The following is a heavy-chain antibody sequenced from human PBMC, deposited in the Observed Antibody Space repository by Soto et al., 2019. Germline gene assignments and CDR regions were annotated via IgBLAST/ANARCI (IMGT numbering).Heavy chain of an antibody. CDR2: IIYSGST. CDR1: GGSISSGDYF. CDR3: ARGRALYSNYDS. D-gene: IGHD4-4*01. Sequence: QVQLQESGPGLVKPSQTLSLTCTVSGGSISSGDYFWSWIRQYQGKGLEWIGYIIYSGSTYYNPSLKPRVTLSLDTSKSQFSLKLSSMTAADTAVYYCARGRALYSNYDSWGQGTLVTVSS. V-gene: IGHV4-31*03. J-gene: IGHJ5*01.